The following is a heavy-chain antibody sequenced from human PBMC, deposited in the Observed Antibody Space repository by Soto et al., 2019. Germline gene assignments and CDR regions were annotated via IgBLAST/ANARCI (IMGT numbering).Heavy chain of an antibody. J-gene: IGHJ5*02. CDR3: AKDMWLAGGFLDR. CDR2: ITWNSAGK. Sequence: EVQLVESGGGLVQPGRSLRLSCVASGFTFDDYAMHWVRQAPGKGLEWVSGITWNSAGKDYADSVRGRFTISRDNAKNPLYLKMSSLRPEDTAFYYSAKDMWLAGGFLDRWGQGTLVTVSS. CDR1: GFTFDDYA. D-gene: IGHD6-19*01. V-gene: IGHV3-9*01.